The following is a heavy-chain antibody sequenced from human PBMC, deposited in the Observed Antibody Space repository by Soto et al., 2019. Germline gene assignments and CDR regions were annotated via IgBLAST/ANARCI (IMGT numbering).Heavy chain of an antibody. CDR1: GYSFTTYW. J-gene: IGHJ4*02. V-gene: IGHV5-51*01. CDR3: ARKDIAGNSVDF. CDR2: IYPGDSDT. D-gene: IGHD6-13*01. Sequence: PGESLKISCNASGYSFTTYWIGWVRQMPGKGLEWMGIIYPGDSDTRYSPSFQGQVTISADKSISTAYLQWSSLKASDSAMFYCARKDIAGNSVDFWGQGPLVTVYS.